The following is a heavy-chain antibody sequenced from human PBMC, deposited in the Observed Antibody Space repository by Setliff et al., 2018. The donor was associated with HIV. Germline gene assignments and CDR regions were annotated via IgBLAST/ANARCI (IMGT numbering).Heavy chain of an antibody. CDR2: IYYSGAT. CDR1: GGSININNYY. CDR3: AGDSGYPSNWFDP. Sequence: LSLTCTVSGGSININNYYWGWIRQPPGKGLEWIGSIYYSGATYYKPSLKSRLTISVDTSTNQFSLKLTSVTAADTAMYFCAGDSGYPSNWFDPWGQGILVTVSS. D-gene: IGHD3-22*01. J-gene: IGHJ5*02. V-gene: IGHV4-39*02.